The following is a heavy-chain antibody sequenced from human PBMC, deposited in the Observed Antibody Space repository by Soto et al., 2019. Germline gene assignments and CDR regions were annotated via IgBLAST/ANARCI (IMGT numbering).Heavy chain of an antibody. CDR3: ARAGLLRAGYSYYYLGMDV. CDR1: GFTFSSYV. V-gene: IGHV3-30-3*01. D-gene: IGHD6-19*01. CDR2: ISYDGSNK. J-gene: IGHJ6*02. Sequence: GSQSPSYAAGGFTFSSYVLYWVHHAPRKGLEWVAVISYDGSNKYYADFVKGRSTISRDNSKNTLYLQMNSLRAEDTAVYYCARAGLLRAGYSYYYLGMDVWGQGTTVTVSS.